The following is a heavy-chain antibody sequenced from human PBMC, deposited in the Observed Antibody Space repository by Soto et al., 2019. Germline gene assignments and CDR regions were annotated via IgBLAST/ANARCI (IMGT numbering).Heavy chain of an antibody. Sequence: QVQLQESGPGLVKPSQTLSLTCTVSGGSISSGGYYWSWIRQHPGKGLEWIGYIYYSGSTYYNPSLKSRVTISVDTSKNQFSQTLSSVTAADTAVYYCARDSGATYYDYVWGSYHRTPLFDYWGQRTLVTVSS. CDR3: ARDSGATYYDYVWGSYHRTPLFDY. CDR2: IYYSGST. CDR1: GGSISSGGYY. V-gene: IGHV4-31*03. D-gene: IGHD3-16*02. J-gene: IGHJ4*02.